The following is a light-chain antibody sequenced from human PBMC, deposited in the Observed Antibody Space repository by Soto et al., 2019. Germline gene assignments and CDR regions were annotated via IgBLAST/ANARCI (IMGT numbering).Light chain of an antibody. Sequence: QSVLTQPASVSGSPGQSITISCSGTNTDVGAYDYVSWYQQHPGRARILILYDVINRPSGVSDRFTGSKSGITASLTISGLQAEDEAEYFCSSYSTISNLVFGTGTKLTVL. CDR2: DVI. V-gene: IGLV2-14*03. CDR3: SSYSTISNLV. J-gene: IGLJ1*01. CDR1: NTDVGAYDY.